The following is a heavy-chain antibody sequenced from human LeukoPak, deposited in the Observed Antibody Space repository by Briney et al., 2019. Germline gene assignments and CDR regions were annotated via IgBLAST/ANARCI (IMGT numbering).Heavy chain of an antibody. Sequence: PSETLSLTCTVSGYSISSGYYWGWIRQPPGKGLEWIGNIYHSGNTYYNMSLKSRVTISIDTSKNQFSLKLSSVTAADTAVYYCARIVVHLYDYWGQGTLVTVSS. V-gene: IGHV4-38-2*02. D-gene: IGHD2-15*01. CDR2: IYHSGNT. CDR3: ARIVVHLYDY. J-gene: IGHJ4*02. CDR1: GYSISSGYY.